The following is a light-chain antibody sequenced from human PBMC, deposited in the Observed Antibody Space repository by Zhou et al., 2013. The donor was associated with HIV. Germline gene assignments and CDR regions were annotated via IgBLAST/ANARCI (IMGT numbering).Light chain of an antibody. Sequence: QSALTQPASVSGSPGQSITISCTGTNSDIGAYDFVSWYQQHPGKAPQVIIYDVTKRPSGVPDRFSGSKSGNTASLTVSGLQAEDESDYYCGSYAGSSIWIFGGGTKLTVL. V-gene: IGLV2-8*01. CDR3: GSYAGSSIWI. CDR1: NSDIGAYDF. J-gene: IGLJ2*01. CDR2: DVT.